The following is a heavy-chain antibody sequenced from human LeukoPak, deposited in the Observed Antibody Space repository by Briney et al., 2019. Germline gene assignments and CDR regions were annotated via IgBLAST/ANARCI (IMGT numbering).Heavy chain of an antibody. J-gene: IGHJ4*02. CDR1: GFTFSSYA. D-gene: IGHD3-9*01. CDR2: ISGSGGST. V-gene: IGHV3-23*01. CDR3: AKDRGGILTGYYNGLADY. Sequence: GGSLRLSCAASGFTFSSYAMSWVRQAPGKGLEWVLAISGSGGSTYYADSVKGRFTISRDNSKNTLYLQMNSLRAEDTAVYYCAKDRGGILTGYYNGLADYWGQGTLVTVSS.